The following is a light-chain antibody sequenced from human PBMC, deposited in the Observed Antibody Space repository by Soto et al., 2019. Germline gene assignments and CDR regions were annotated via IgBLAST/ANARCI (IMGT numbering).Light chain of an antibody. CDR2: SAS. V-gene: IGKV3-20*01. CDR3: QQSYSTPPRT. CDR1: QTVRNNY. Sequence: EFVLTQSPGTLSLSPGERATLSCRASQTVRNNYLAWYQQKPGQAPRLLIYSASIRATGIPARFSGSGSGTDFTLTISSLQPEDFATYYCQQSYSTPPRTFGQGTKADIK. J-gene: IGKJ1*01.